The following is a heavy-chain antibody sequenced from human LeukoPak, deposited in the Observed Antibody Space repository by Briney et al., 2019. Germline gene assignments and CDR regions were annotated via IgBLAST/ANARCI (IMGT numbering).Heavy chain of an antibody. CDR3: AELGITMIGGV. Sequence: PGGSVRLSCAASGFTFSSYAMSWVRQAPGKGLEWVSYISSSGSTIYYADSVKGRFTISRDNAKNSLYLQMNSLRAEDTAVYYCAELGITMIGGVWGKGTTVTISS. CDR1: GFTFSSYA. D-gene: IGHD3-10*02. J-gene: IGHJ6*04. V-gene: IGHV3-48*03. CDR2: ISSSGSTI.